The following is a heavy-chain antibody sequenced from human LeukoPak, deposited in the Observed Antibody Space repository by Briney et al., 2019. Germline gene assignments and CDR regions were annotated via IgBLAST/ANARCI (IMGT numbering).Heavy chain of an antibody. CDR1: GYTFTGYY. CDR2: INPNSGGT. V-gene: IGHV1-2*02. CDR3: ARDTAKVGATSSADY. J-gene: IGHJ4*02. D-gene: IGHD1-26*01. Sequence: ASVKVSCKASGYTFTGYYMHWVRQAPGQGLEWMGWINPNSGGTNYAQKFQGRVTMTRDTSISTAYMELSRLRSDDTAVYYCARDTAKVGATSSADYWGQGTLVTVSS.